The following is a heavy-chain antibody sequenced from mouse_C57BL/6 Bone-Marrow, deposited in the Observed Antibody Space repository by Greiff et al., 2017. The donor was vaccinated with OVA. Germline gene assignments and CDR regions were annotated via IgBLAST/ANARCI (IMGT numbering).Heavy chain of an antibody. D-gene: IGHD3-2*02. V-gene: IGHV14-4*01. CDR2: IDPENGDT. Sequence: EVKLMESGAELVRPGASVKLSCTASGFNIKDDYMHWVKQRPEQGLEWIGWIDPENGDTEYASKFQGKATITADTSSNTAYLQLSSLTSEDTAVYYCTTKAYGYVDVWGTGTTVTVSS. CDR1: GFNIKDDY. CDR3: TTKAYGYVDV. J-gene: IGHJ1*03.